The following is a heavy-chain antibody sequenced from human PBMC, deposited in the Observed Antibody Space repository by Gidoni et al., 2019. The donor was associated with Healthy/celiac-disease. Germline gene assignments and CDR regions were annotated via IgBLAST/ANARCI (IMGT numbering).Heavy chain of an antibody. J-gene: IGHJ5*02. CDR3: AGGYCSGGSCYPPVDWFDP. V-gene: IGHV3-33*01. Sequence: QVQLVESGGGVVQPGRSLRLSCAASALTFSSYGMHWVRQAPGKGLEWVAVIWYDGSTKYYADSVKGRFTSSRDDSKNTLYLQMNSLRAEDTAVYYCAGGYCSGGSCYPPVDWFDPWGQGTLVTVSS. CDR2: IWYDGSTK. CDR1: ALTFSSYG. D-gene: IGHD2-15*01.